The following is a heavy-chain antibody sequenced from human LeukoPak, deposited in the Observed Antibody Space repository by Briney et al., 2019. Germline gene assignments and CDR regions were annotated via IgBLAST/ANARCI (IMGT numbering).Heavy chain of an antibody. CDR2: ISGCGGRT. D-gene: IGHD3-3*01. Sequence: GGSLRLSCAASGFSFSVYGMSWVRQAPGKGLEWVSSISGCGGRTYYTNSVKGRFTISRENFKNTVYLEMNNLGAEDTALYYCAKGGQDFDFWRFDYWGQGNLVIVSS. CDR3: AKGGQDFDFWRFDY. V-gene: IGHV3-23*01. CDR1: GFSFSVYG. J-gene: IGHJ4*02.